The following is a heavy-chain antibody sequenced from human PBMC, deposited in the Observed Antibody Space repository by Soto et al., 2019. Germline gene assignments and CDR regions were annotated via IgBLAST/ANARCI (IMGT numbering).Heavy chain of an antibody. CDR3: ARGGGSDSFDY. J-gene: IGHJ4*02. CDR1: GASITFGGYS. CDR2: VNHLETT. D-gene: IGHD1-26*01. V-gene: IGHV4-30-2*01. Sequence: SETLSLTCTVSGASITFGGYSWSWIRQTPGKGLEWIGYVNHLETTFYNPSFESRLTLSIDRAKNQFSLKLHSMSAADRAVYFCARGGGSDSFDYWGQGILVTVS.